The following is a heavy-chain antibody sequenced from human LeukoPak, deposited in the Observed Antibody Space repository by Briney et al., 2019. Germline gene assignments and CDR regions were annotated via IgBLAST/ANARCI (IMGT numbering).Heavy chain of an antibody. Sequence: PGGSLRLSCAVSGITLSNYGMSWVRQAPGKGLEWVAGISGSGGGTVYADSVKGRFTISRDNPKNTLYLQMNSLRAEDTAVYFCAKRGVVIRVVLVGFHKEAYYFDSWGQGALVTVSS. V-gene: IGHV3-23*01. CDR3: AKRGVVIRVVLVGFHKEAYYFDS. CDR1: GITLSNYG. CDR2: ISGSGGGT. D-gene: IGHD3-10*01. J-gene: IGHJ4*02.